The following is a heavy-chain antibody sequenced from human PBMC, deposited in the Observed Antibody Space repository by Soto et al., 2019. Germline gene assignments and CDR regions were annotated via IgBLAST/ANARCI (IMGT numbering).Heavy chain of an antibody. CDR1: DGSINSDY. CDR2: IFYTGST. J-gene: IGHJ6*03. Sequence: QVRLQESGPGLVKPSETLSLTCTVSDGSINSDYWSWILQPPGKGLESIGYIFYTGSTNYNPSLKSRVTIPLDKSKNHYSLKLTSVTAADTAVYYCARGYYYYYIDLWGRGTTVTVSS. CDR3: ARGYYYYYIDL. V-gene: IGHV4-59*01.